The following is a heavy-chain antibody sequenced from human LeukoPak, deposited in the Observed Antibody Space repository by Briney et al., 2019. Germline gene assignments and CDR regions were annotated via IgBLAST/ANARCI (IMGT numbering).Heavy chain of an antibody. V-gene: IGHV3-11*06. CDR1: GFTFSGYA. D-gene: IGHD3-10*01. J-gene: IGHJ4*02. CDR3: ARDGWFGELDKDHFDY. Sequence: PGGSLRLSCAASGFTFSGYAMSWVRQAPGKGLEWVSYISLSSTYTNYADSVKGRFTISRDNAKNLLYLQMNSLRVEDTAVYYCARDGWFGELDKDHFDYWGQGTLVTVSS. CDR2: ISLSSTYT.